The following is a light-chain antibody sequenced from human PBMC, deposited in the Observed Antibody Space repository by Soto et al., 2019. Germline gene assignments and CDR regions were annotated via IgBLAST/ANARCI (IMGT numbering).Light chain of an antibody. V-gene: IGKV2-30*02. CDR1: HILLHTSGDNY. J-gene: IGKJ1*01. CDR3: MQGTHWPRT. Sequence: DIVMTQSPLSLSVTPGEPASISCRSMHILLHTSGDNYLDWYLQRPGQSPRRLIYKVSNRDSGVPERFSGSGSGTDFTLKISRVEAEDVGVYYCMQGTHWPRTFGQGTKVDNK. CDR2: KVS.